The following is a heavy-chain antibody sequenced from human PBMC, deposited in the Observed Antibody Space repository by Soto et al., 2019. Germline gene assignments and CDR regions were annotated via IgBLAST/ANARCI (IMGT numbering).Heavy chain of an antibody. V-gene: IGHV3-33*01. J-gene: IGHJ6*02. CDR2: IWHDGNNK. CDR1: CFTFSNYC. CDR3: ASDIVGASDSYGLDV. Sequence: SLKVSWATSCFTFSNYCMHLVLQAPGKGLEWVAIIWHDGNNKYYADSVRGRFIISRDNSKNRLYLQMNRLRAEDTAVYYCASDIVGASDSYGLDVWGQGTPVTVSS. D-gene: IGHD1-26*01.